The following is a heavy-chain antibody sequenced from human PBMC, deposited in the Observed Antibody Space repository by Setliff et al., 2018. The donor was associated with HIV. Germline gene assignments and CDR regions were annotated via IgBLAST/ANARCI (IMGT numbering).Heavy chain of an antibody. CDR3: APLGGSRFYFDY. J-gene: IGHJ4*02. D-gene: IGHD3-3*01. Sequence: GGSLRLSCAASGFSVSRNYMSWVRQAPGKGLEWVSYISSSGSTIYYADSVKGRFTISRDNAKNSLYLQMNSLRAEDTAVYYCAPLGGSRFYFDYWGQGTLVTVSS. CDR1: GFSVSRNY. CDR2: ISSSGSTI. V-gene: IGHV3-48*03.